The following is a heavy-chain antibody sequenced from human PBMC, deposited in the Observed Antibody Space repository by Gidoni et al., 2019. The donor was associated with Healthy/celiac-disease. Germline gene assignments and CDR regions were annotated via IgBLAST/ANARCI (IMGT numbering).Heavy chain of an antibody. CDR3: ARVFTVTNAFDM. J-gene: IGHJ3*02. D-gene: IGHD4-17*01. CDR2: IYYSGST. Sequence: QVQLQESGPGLVKPSETLSLTCTVSGGSTSSGGYYWRWIRQHPGKGLEWIGYIYYSGSTDYNSSLKSRVTISVDTSKNQFSLKLSSVTAADTAVYYCARVFTVTNAFDMWGQGTMVTVSS. V-gene: IGHV4-31*03. CDR1: GGSTSSGGYY.